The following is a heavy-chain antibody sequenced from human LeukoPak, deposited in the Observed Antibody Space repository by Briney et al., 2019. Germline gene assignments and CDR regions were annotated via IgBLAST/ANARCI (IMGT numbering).Heavy chain of an antibody. Sequence: SETLSLTCTVSGGSISSGDYYWSWIRQPPGKGLEWIGYIYYSGSTYYNPSLKSRVTISVDTSKNQFSLKLSSVTAADTAVYYCARIARQEGKWFRDDYWGQGTLVTVSS. J-gene: IGHJ4*02. CDR3: ARIARQEGKWFRDDY. CDR2: IYYSGST. D-gene: IGHD3-10*01. CDR1: GGSISSGDYY. V-gene: IGHV4-30-4*01.